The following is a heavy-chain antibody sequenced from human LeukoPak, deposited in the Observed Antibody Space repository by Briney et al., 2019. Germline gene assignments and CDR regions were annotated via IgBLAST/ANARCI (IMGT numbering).Heavy chain of an antibody. Sequence: PGGSLRLSCAASGFMFDDYGMSWVRQAPGKGLEWVSSISSSSSYIYHVDSVKGRFTISRDNAKNSLYLQMNSLRAEDTAVYYCARGSLAVAGSGVDVWGQGTTVTVSS. V-gene: IGHV3-21*01. CDR2: ISSSSSYI. CDR1: GFMFDDYG. D-gene: IGHD6-19*01. J-gene: IGHJ6*02. CDR3: ARGSLAVAGSGVDV.